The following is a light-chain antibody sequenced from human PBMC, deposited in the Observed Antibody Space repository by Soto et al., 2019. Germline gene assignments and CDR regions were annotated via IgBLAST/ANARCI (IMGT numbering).Light chain of an antibody. V-gene: IGLV2-14*01. J-gene: IGLJ1*01. Sequence: LTQPASVSGSPGQSITISCTGTSSDVGGYEFVSWYQQHPDNAPKLIIYDVSDRPSGESSRFSGSKSANTASLTISGLQAEDEADYSCSSYTSSGTYVFGTGTKVNVL. CDR1: SSDVGGYEF. CDR3: SSYTSSGTYV. CDR2: DVS.